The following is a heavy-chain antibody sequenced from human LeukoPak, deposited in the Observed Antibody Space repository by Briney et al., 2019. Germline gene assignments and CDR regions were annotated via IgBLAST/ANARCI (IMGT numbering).Heavy chain of an antibody. CDR3: ARGGRGSDAFDI. CDR2: IYSGGST. Sequence: GGSLRLSCAASGFTVSSNYMSWVRQAPGKGLEWVSVIYSGGSTYYADSVKGRFTISRDNAKNSLYLQMNSLRAEDRAVYYCARGGRGSDAFDIWGQGTMVTVSS. J-gene: IGHJ3*02. CDR1: GFTVSSNY. D-gene: IGHD3-10*01. V-gene: IGHV3-66*01.